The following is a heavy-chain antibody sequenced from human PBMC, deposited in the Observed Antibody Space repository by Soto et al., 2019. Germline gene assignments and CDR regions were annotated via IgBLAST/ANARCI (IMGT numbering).Heavy chain of an antibody. Sequence: SVKVSCKDSVGTLSSYAISWVRQAPGQGLEWMGGIIPIFGTANYAQKFQGRVTITADESTSTAYMELSSLRSEDTAVYYCARDSYYDILTGPPDAFDIWGQGTMVTVSS. CDR3: ARDSYYDILTGPPDAFDI. D-gene: IGHD3-9*01. J-gene: IGHJ3*02. CDR2: IIPIFGTA. V-gene: IGHV1-69*13. CDR1: VGTLSSYA.